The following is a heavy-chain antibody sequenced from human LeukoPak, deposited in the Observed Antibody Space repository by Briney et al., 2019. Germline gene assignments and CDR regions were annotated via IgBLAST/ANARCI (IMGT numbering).Heavy chain of an antibody. Sequence: SQTLSLTCTVSGGSISSGGYYWSWIRQPPGKGLEWIGYIYHSGSTYYNPSLKSRVTISVDRSKNQFSLKLSSVTAAGTAVYYCAREPGIAAAYWGQGTLVTVSS. D-gene: IGHD6-13*01. CDR2: IYHSGST. CDR3: AREPGIAAAY. V-gene: IGHV4-30-2*01. CDR1: GGSISSGGYY. J-gene: IGHJ4*02.